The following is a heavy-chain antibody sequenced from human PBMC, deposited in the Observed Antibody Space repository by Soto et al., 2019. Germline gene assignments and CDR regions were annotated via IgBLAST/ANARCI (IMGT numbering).Heavy chain of an antibody. CDR2: IKQDGSAK. J-gene: IGHJ4*02. V-gene: IGHV3-7*01. Sequence: GGSLRLSCAASGFTFSSYWMSWVRQAPGKGLEWVANIKQDGSAKDYVDSVKGRFTISRDNAKNSLYLQMNSLRAEDTAVYYCARDAPHIVVVTAMYYFDYWGQGTLVTVSS. CDR1: GFTFSSYW. D-gene: IGHD2-21*02. CDR3: ARDAPHIVVVTAMYYFDY.